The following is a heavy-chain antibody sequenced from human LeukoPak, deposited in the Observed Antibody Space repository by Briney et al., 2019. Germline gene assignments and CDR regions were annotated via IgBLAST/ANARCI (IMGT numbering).Heavy chain of an antibody. J-gene: IGHJ4*02. V-gene: IGHV4-59*01. D-gene: IGHD2-15*01. Sequence: SETLSLTCTGSGGSISSYYWSWIRQPPGKGLEWIGYIYYSGSTNYNPSLKSRVSISVDTSKNQFSLKLSSVTAADTAVYYCARGRRGYCSGGSCYSLDYWGQGTLVTVSS. CDR1: GGSISSYY. CDR2: IYYSGST. CDR3: ARGRRGYCSGGSCYSLDY.